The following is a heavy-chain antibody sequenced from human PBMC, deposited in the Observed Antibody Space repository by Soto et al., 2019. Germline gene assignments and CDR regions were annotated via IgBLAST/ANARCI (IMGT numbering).Heavy chain of an antibody. D-gene: IGHD6-6*01. CDR2: ISAYNGNT. CDR1: GYTFSTFG. J-gene: IGHJ5*02. V-gene: IGHV1-18*01. CDR3: ARDCNAARPEWFDP. Sequence: ASVKVSCKASGYTFSTFGISWVRQAPGQGLEWMGWISAYNGNTNYAQSLHGRVTMTTDTSTSTAYMELRSLRSDDTAIYYCARDCNAARPEWFDPWGQGTLVTVSS.